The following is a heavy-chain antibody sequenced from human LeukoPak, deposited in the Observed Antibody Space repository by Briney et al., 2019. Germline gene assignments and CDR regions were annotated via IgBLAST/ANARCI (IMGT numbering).Heavy chain of an antibody. D-gene: IGHD3-3*01. Sequence: GGSLRLSCAASGFTFSSYAMSWVRQAPGKGLEWVSAISGSGGSTYYADSVKGRFTISRDNSKNTLYLQMNSLRAEDTAVYYCARVLYDFWSGYYIGWYFDLWGRGTLVTVSS. CDR1: GFTFSSYA. J-gene: IGHJ2*01. CDR2: ISGSGGST. CDR3: ARVLYDFWSGYYIGWYFDL. V-gene: IGHV3-23*01.